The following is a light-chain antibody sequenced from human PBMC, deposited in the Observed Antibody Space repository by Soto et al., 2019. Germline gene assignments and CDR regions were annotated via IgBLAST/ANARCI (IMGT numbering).Light chain of an antibody. J-gene: IGKJ4*01. CDR1: QALSKY. CDR3: QQLSRYPLT. V-gene: IGKV1-9*01. Sequence: DIQLAQSPSVLSASVGDTGTITCRASQALSKYLAWYQQKPGKAPDLLIYSASTLQSGAPSRFSGSGSETEFSLTIRALQPEDFATYYCQQLSRYPLTFGGGTKVDIK. CDR2: SAS.